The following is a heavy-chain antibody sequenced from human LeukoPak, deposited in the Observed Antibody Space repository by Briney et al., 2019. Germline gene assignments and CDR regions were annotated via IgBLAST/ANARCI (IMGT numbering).Heavy chain of an antibody. V-gene: IGHV4-34*01. CDR1: GGSFSGYY. CDR2: INHSGST. CDR3: ARAGIAVAGYLLNWFDP. D-gene: IGHD6-19*01. Sequence: SETLSLTCAVYGGSFSGYYWSWLRQPPGKGLEWIGEINHSGSTNYNPSLKSRVTISVDTSKNQFSLKLSSVTAADTAVYYCARAGIAVAGYLLNWFDPWGQGTLVTVSS. J-gene: IGHJ5*02.